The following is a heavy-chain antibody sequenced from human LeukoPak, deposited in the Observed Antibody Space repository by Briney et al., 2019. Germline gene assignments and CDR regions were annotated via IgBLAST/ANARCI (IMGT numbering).Heavy chain of an antibody. V-gene: IGHV3-23*01. D-gene: IGHD6-13*01. CDR3: ARDLMGIAYRGAFYY. CDR1: GFTFSSYG. CDR2: ISGSGGST. Sequence: GGSLRLSCAASGFTFSSYGMSWVRQAPGKGLEWVSAISGSGGSTYYADSVKGRFAISRDNSKNTLYLQMNSLRAEDTAVYYCARDLMGIAYRGAFYYWGQGTLVTVSS. J-gene: IGHJ4*02.